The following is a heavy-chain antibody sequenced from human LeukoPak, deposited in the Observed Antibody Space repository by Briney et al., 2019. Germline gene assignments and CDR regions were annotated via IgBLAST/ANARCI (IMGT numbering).Heavy chain of an antibody. CDR1: GFTFSSYY. D-gene: IGHD6-6*01. V-gene: IGHV3-7*01. J-gene: IGHJ5*02. CDR3: AKSIAGRSDFFDP. Sequence: GGSLRLSCAASGFTFSSYYMSWVRQAPGKGLEGVANIKEDGSEKYYVDSVKGRFTISRDNAKNSLYLQMNSLRAEDTAVYYCAKSIAGRSDFFDPWGQGTLVTVSS. CDR2: IKEDGSEK.